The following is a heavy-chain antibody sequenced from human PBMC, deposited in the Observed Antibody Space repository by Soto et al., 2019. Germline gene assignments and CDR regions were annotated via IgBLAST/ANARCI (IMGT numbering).Heavy chain of an antibody. J-gene: IGHJ5*01. CDR3: VRLIGNSWLDF. CDR2: TYYRSKWYN. Sequence: PSQTLSLTCAISGDSVSNNIVAWNWIRQSPSRGLEWLGRTYYRSKWYNDYAESVKSRITINPDTSKNQFSLHLNSVTPEDTAVYYCVRLIGNSWLDFWGQGTLVTVSS. CDR1: GDSVSNNIVA. V-gene: IGHV6-1*01. D-gene: IGHD1-26*01.